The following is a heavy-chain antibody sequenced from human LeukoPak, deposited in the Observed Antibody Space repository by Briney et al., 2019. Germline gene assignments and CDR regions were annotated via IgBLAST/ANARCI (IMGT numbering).Heavy chain of an antibody. CDR3: ARDWSFALDY. V-gene: IGHV3-48*01. J-gene: IGHJ4*02. CDR1: GFTFSSYT. D-gene: IGHD1-26*01. CDR2: IGTSSTTI. Sequence: GGSLRLSCAASGFTFSSYTMNWVRQPPGKGLEWVSNIGTSSTTIYYADSVKGRFTTSRDNAKNSLYLQMNSLRAEDTAVYYCARDWSFALDYWGQGTLVTVSS.